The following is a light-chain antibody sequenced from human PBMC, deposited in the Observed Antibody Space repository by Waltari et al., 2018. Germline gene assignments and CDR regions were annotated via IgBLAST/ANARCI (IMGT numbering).Light chain of an antibody. J-gene: IGKJ1*01. V-gene: IGKV3-11*01. CDR1: QRVRTY. CDR2: DAA. Sequence: EIVLTQSPATLSLSPGERATLSCRASQRVRTYLAWYQQKPGQAPRLLIYDAATRATAIPARFSGSGSGTDFTLTISSLEPEDFAVYYCQQSYSTLGTFGQGTKVEIK. CDR3: QQSYSTLGT.